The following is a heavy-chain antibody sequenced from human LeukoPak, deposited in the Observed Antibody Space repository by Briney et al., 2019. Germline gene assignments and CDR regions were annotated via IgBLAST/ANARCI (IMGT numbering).Heavy chain of an antibody. J-gene: IGHJ4*02. CDR2: IYSGGST. Sequence: TGGSLRLSCAASGFTFNTYTMSWVRQAPGKGLEWVSVIYSGGSTSYADSVKGRFTISRDNSKNTLYLQMNSLRAEDTAVYYCAREYDGYWGQGTLVTVSS. D-gene: IGHD3-16*01. CDR1: GFTFNTYT. CDR3: AREYDGY. V-gene: IGHV3-53*01.